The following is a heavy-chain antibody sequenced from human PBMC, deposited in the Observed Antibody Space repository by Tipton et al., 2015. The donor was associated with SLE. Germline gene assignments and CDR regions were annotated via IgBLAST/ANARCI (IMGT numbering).Heavy chain of an antibody. Sequence: LRLSCTVSGGSMSTYYWSWIRLPPGKGLEWIGYIYYSGGTSCNPSLNSRATISVDTSRNQFSLKLTSVTAADSAVYYCARYSLTNWHLDLWGRGTLVTVSS. J-gene: IGHJ2*01. CDR1: GGSMSTYY. V-gene: IGHV4-59*01. CDR2: IYYSGGT. D-gene: IGHD2-15*01. CDR3: ARYSLTNWHLDL.